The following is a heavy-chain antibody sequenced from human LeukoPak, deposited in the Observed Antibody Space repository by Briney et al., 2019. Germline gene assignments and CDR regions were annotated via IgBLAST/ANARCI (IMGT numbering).Heavy chain of an antibody. CDR1: GFTVSSNY. CDR3: ARVKKYSGSYYFYY. J-gene: IGHJ4*02. D-gene: IGHD1-26*01. V-gene: IGHV3-66*01. CDR2: IYSGGST. Sequence: GGSLRLSCAASGFTVSSNYMSWVRQAPGKGLEWVSVIYSGGSTYYADSVKGRFTISRDNSKNTLYLQMNSLRAEDTAVYYCARVKKYSGSYYFYYWGQGTLVTVSS.